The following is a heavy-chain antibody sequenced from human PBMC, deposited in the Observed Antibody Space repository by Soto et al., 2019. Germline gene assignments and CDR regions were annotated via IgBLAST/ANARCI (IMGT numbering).Heavy chain of an antibody. D-gene: IGHD3-16*02. CDR3: ARVGKMITFGGVIVKAPGDVLDAFDI. V-gene: IGHV3-21*01. J-gene: IGHJ3*02. CDR1: GFTFSSYS. Sequence: GGSLRLSCAASGFTFSSYSMNWVRQAPGKGLEWVSSISSSSSYIYYADSVKGRFTISRDNAKNSLYLQMNSLRAEDTAVYYCARVGKMITFGGVIVKAPGDVLDAFDIWGQGTMVTVSS. CDR2: ISSSSSYI.